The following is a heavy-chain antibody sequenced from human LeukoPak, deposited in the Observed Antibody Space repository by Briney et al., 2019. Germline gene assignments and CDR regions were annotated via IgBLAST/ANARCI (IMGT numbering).Heavy chain of an antibody. CDR2: ISGTGSDT. CDR1: GLIFSSYV. J-gene: IGHJ4*02. D-gene: IGHD3-9*01. V-gene: IGHV3-23*01. CDR3: AKPEYYHLLTGYNPHYYFDS. Sequence: PGGSLRLSCAASGLIFSSYVMSWVRQAPGKGLEWVSTISGTGSDTYYTDSVKGRFTISRDNSKNTLYLQMNSLRAEDMAVYYCAKPEYYHLLTGYNPHYYFDSWGQGTLVTVSS.